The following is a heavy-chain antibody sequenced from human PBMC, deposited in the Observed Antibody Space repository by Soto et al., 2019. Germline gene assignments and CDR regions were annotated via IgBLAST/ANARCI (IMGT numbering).Heavy chain of an antibody. CDR3: ARAYCGGDCYSLAEYFQH. V-gene: IGHV3-21*01. J-gene: IGHJ1*01. CDR2: ISSSSSYI. CDR1: GFTFSSYS. D-gene: IGHD2-21*02. Sequence: TGGSLRLSCAASGFTFSSYSMNWVRQAPGKGLEWVSSISSSSSYIYYADSVKGRFTISRDNAKNSLYLQMNSLRAEDTAVYYCARAYCGGDCYSLAEYFQHWGQGTLVTVSS.